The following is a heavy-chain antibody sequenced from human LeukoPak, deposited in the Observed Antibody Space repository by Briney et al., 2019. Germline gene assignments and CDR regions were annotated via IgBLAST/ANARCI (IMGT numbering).Heavy chain of an antibody. CDR2: IYHSGST. V-gene: IGHV4-30-2*01. CDR3: ARDFRVAYYDSSGLSH. D-gene: IGHD3-22*01. J-gene: IGHJ4*02. Sequence: SETLSLTCTVSGGSISSGGYYWSWIRQPPGKGLEWIGYIYHSGSTYYNPSLKSRVTISVDRSKNQFSLKLSSVTAADTAVYYCARDFRVAYYDSSGLSHWGQGTLVTVSS. CDR1: GGSISSGGYY.